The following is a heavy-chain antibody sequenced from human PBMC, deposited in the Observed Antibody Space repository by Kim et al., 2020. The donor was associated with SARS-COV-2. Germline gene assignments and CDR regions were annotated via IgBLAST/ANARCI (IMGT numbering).Heavy chain of an antibody. CDR3: ASIIVGAFDAFDI. Sequence: YAQKFQGRVTMTRDTSTSTVYMELSSLRSEDTAVYYCASIIVGAFDAFDIWGQGTMVTVSS. D-gene: IGHD1-26*01. J-gene: IGHJ3*02. V-gene: IGHV1-46*01.